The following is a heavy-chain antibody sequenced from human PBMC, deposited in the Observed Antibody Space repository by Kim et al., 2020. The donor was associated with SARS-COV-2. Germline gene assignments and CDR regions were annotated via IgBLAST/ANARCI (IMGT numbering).Heavy chain of an antibody. CDR1: GGSFSGYY. CDR2: INHSGST. V-gene: IGHV4-34*01. Sequence: SETLSLTCAVYGGSFSGYYWSWIRQPPGKGLEWIGEINHSGSTNYNPSLKSRVTISVDTSKNQFSLKLSSVTAADTAVYYCATYSGSYYAFDYWGQGTLVTVSS. J-gene: IGHJ4*02. CDR3: ATYSGSYYAFDY. D-gene: IGHD1-26*01.